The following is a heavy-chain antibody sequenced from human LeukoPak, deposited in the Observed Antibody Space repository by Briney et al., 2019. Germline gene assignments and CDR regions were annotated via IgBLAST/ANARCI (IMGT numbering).Heavy chain of an antibody. V-gene: IGHV4-4*07. D-gene: IGHD2-2*02. CDR1: GGSISSYY. CDR2: IYTSGST. J-gene: IGHJ5*02. Sequence: SETLSLTCTVSGGSISSYYWSWIRQPAGKGLEWIGRIYTSGSTNYNPSLKSRVTMSVDTSKNQFSLKLSSVTAADTAVYYCARVEGDLGYCSSTSCYSWFDPWGQGTLVTVSS. CDR3: ARVEGDLGYCSSTSCYSWFDP.